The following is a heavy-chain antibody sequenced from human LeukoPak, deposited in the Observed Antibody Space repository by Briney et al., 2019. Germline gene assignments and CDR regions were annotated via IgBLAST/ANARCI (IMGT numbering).Heavy chain of an antibody. Sequence: SVKVSCKASGGTFSSYAISWVRQAPGQGLEWMGRIIPILGIANYAQKFQGRVTITADKSTSTAYMELSSLRSEDTAVYYCARDLHYYDSSGYEEYYFDYWGQGTLVTVSS. D-gene: IGHD3-22*01. V-gene: IGHV1-69*04. CDR3: ARDLHYYDSSGYEEYYFDY. CDR1: GGTFSSYA. J-gene: IGHJ4*02. CDR2: IIPILGIA.